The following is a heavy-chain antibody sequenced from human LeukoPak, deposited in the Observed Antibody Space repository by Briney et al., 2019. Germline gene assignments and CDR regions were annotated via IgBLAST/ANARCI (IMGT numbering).Heavy chain of an antibody. Sequence: GGSLRLSCAASGFTFSTYSMDWVRQAPGKGLEWVSYIDTGTSTIYYADSVKGRFTISKDNAKNSLYLQMNSLRAEDTAVYYCARDLNGDYDYWGQGTLVTVSS. CDR1: GFTFSTYS. J-gene: IGHJ4*02. CDR2: IDTGTSTI. D-gene: IGHD4-17*01. V-gene: IGHV3-48*04. CDR3: ARDLNGDYDY.